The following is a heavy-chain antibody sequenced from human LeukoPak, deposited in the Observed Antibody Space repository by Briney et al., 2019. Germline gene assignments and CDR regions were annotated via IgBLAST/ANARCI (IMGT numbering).Heavy chain of an antibody. CDR3: ARDSQGYCSGGSCYSVGYYYYYYMDV. D-gene: IGHD2-15*01. CDR2: ISAYNGNT. V-gene: IGHV1-18*01. J-gene: IGHJ6*03. CDR1: GYTFTSYG. Sequence: GASVKVSCKASGYTFTSYGISWMRQAPGQGLEWMGWISAYNGNTNYAQKLQGRVTMTRDTSASTAYMELSSLRSDDTAVYYCARDSQGYCSGGSCYSVGYYYYYYMDVWGKGTTVTVSS.